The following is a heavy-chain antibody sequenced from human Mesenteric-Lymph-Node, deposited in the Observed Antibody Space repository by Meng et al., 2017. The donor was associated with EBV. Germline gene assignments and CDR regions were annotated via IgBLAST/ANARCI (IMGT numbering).Heavy chain of an antibody. J-gene: IGHJ4*02. Sequence: QLQQWGAGRLKPSETLSLTCAVSGESLSGYYWSWIRQSPGKGLEWIGEINHSGSTNYNPSLESRLTISVDTSRNHFSLKLTSVTAADTAVYYCARGRIDDYTKFFDYWGQGTLVTVSS. CDR1: GESLSGYY. D-gene: IGHD4-11*01. CDR3: ARGRIDDYTKFFDY. CDR2: INHSGST. V-gene: IGHV4-34*01.